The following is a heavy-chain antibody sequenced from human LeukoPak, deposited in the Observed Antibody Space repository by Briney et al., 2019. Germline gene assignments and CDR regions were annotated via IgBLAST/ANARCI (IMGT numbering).Heavy chain of an antibody. V-gene: IGHV3-53*01. CDR2: IFSGGRT. J-gene: IGHJ6*02. Sequence: GGSLRLSCAASGFTFSSYAMSWVRQAPGKGLEWVSVIFSGGRTNYANSVRGRFIISRDNSKNTLYLQMNSLRAEDTAAYYCARGRYEVSAAMDVWGQGTTVTVSS. D-gene: IGHD5-12*01. CDR3: ARGRYEVSAAMDV. CDR1: GFTFSSYA.